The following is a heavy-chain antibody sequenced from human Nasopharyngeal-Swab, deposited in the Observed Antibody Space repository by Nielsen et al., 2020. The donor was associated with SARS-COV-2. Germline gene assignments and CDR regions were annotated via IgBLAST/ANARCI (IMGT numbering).Heavy chain of an antibody. CDR3: ARDQGYSYGFGSAFDI. CDR1: GFTFSSYD. CDR2: IGTAGDT. Sequence: GESLKISCAASGFTFSSYDMHWVGQATGKGLEWVSAIGTAGDTYYPGSVKGRFTISRENAKNSLYLQMNSLRAGDTAVYYCARDQGYSYGFGSAFDIWGQGTMVTVSS. D-gene: IGHD5-18*01. V-gene: IGHV3-13*01. J-gene: IGHJ3*02.